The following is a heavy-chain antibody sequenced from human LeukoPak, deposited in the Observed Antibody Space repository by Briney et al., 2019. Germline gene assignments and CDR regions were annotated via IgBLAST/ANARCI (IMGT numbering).Heavy chain of an antibody. CDR3: ARERTGAFDY. V-gene: IGHV4-39*07. CDR2: IYYSGST. CDR1: GGPISSSSYY. Sequence: SETLSLTCTVSGGPISSSSYYWGWIRQPPGKGLEWIGSIYYSGSTYYNPSLKSRVTISVDTSKNQFSLKLSSVTAADTAVYYCARERTGAFDYWGQGTLVTVSS. J-gene: IGHJ4*02. D-gene: IGHD1-1*01.